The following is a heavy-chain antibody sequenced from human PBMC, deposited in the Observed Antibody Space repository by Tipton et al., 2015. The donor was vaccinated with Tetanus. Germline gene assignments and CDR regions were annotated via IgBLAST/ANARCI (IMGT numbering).Heavy chain of an antibody. D-gene: IGHD2-8*01. Sequence: TLSLTCAVYGGSFSGYYWSWIRQPPGKGLEWIGEINHSGSTNYNPSLKSRVTISVDTSKNQFSLKLSSVTAADTAVYYCARANGPGSYLDYWGPGIQVTV. CDR3: ARANGPGSYLDY. J-gene: IGHJ4*02. CDR2: INHSGST. CDR1: GGSFSGYY. V-gene: IGHV4-34*01.